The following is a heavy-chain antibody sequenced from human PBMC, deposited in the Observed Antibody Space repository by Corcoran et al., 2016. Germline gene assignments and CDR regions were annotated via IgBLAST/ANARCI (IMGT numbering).Heavy chain of an antibody. J-gene: IGHJ6*02. Sequence: EVQLLESGGGLVQPGGSLRLSCAASGFTFISYAMSWVLQAPGKGLAWVSAISGSGGSTYYADSVKGRFPISRDNSKNTLYLQMNSRRAEDTAVCYCAKDLETTVTYYYYYGMDVWGQGTTVTVSS. CDR3: AKDLETTVTYYYYYGMDV. CDR2: ISGSGGST. V-gene: IGHV3-23*01. CDR1: GFTFISYA. D-gene: IGHD4-4*01.